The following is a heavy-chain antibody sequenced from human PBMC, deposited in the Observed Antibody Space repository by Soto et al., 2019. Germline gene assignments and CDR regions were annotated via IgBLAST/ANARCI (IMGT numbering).Heavy chain of an antibody. CDR1: GFTFSSYG. J-gene: IGHJ4*02. CDR3: ARESEDLTSNFDY. Sequence: GGSLRLSCAASGFTFSSYGMHWVRQAPGKGLEWVAVISYDGSNKYYADSVKGRFTVCRDNAKNSVYLEMNSLSAEDTALYYCARESEDLTSNFDYWGQGTLVTVSS. CDR2: ISYDGSNK. V-gene: IGHV3-30*03.